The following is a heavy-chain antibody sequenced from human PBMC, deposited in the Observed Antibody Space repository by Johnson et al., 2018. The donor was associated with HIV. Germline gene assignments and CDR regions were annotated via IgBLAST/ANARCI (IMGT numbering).Heavy chain of an antibody. J-gene: IGHJ3*02. D-gene: IGHD3-22*01. CDR3: ARGVRDSSGYPFAFDI. CDR1: GFSFSTYA. V-gene: IGHV3-30*04. CDR2: ISYDGSNT. Sequence: QVQLVESGGGVVQPGRSLRLSCAASGFSFSTYAMHWVRQAPGKGLEWLIVISYDGSNTYYADSVKGRFTISRDNAKNSLYLQMNSLRAEDTAVYYCARGVRDSSGYPFAFDIWGQGTMVSVSS.